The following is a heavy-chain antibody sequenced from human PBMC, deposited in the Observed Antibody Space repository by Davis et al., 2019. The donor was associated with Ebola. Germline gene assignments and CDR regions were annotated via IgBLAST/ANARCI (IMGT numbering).Heavy chain of an antibody. V-gene: IGHV4-39*01. Sequence: PSETLSLTCTVSGGSISSSSYYWGWIRQPPGKGLEWIGSIYYSGSTYYNPSLKSRVTISVDTSKNQFSLKLSSVTAADTAVYYCARHLTRNYDFWSGYYTNYYYYGMDVWGQGTTVTVSS. J-gene: IGHJ6*02. CDR1: GGSISSSSYY. D-gene: IGHD3-3*01. CDR3: ARHLTRNYDFWSGYYTNYYYYGMDV. CDR2: IYYSGST.